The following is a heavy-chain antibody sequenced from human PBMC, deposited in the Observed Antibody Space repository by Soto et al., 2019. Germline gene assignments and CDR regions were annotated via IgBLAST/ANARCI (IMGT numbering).Heavy chain of an antibody. CDR3: ARGTYYDSSGYYLY. CDR1: GGSFSGYY. V-gene: IGHV4-34*01. D-gene: IGHD3-22*01. J-gene: IGHJ4*02. CDR2: INHSGST. Sequence: SDTLSPTCAVYGGSFSGYYWSRIRQTPGKGLEWIGEINHSGSTNYTPSLKSRVTISVDTSKNQSSLKLSSATAADTAVYYCARGTYYDSSGYYLYWGQGTLVTVS.